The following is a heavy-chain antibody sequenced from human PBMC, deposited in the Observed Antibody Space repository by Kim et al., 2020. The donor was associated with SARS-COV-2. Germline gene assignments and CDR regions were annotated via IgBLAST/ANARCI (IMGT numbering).Heavy chain of an antibody. V-gene: IGHV1-18*01. Sequence: ASVKVSCKASGYTFTSYGISWVRQAPGQGLEWMGWISAYNGNTNYAQKLQGRVTMTTDTSTSTAYMELRSLRSDDTAVYYCARVQPGVLLWFGEDYWGQGTLVTVSS. CDR1: GYTFTSYG. CDR2: ISAYNGNT. D-gene: IGHD3-10*01. J-gene: IGHJ4*02. CDR3: ARVQPGVLLWFGEDY.